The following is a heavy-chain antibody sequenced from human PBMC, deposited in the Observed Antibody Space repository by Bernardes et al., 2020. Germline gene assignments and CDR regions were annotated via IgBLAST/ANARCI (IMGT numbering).Heavy chain of an antibody. V-gene: IGHV3-64D*06. CDR2: ISSNGGST. J-gene: IGHJ1*01. D-gene: IGHD2-21*01. CDR3: VKPPEPQYCGGDCYYRAKRRAEYFQH. CDR1: GFTFSSYA. Sequence: GGSLRLSCSASGFTFSSYAMHWVRQAPGKGLEYVSAISSNGGSTYYADSVKGRFTISRDNSKNTLYLQMSSLRAEDTAMYYCVKPPEPQYCGGDCYYRAKRRAEYFQHWGQGTLVTVSS.